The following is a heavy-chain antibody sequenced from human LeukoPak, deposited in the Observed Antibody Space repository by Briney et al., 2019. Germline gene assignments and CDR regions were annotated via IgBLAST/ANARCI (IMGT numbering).Heavy chain of an antibody. V-gene: IGHV1-18*01. CDR2: ISAYNGNT. CDR3: ARVRGCSSTSCYTQEDAFDF. Sequence: ASVKVSCKASGYTFTSYGISWVRQAPGQGLEWMGWISAYNGNTNYAQKLQGRVTMTTDTSTSTAYMELRSLRSDDTAVYYCARVRGCSSTSCYTQEDAFDFWGQGTLVTVSS. D-gene: IGHD2-2*02. CDR1: GYTFTSYG. J-gene: IGHJ3*01.